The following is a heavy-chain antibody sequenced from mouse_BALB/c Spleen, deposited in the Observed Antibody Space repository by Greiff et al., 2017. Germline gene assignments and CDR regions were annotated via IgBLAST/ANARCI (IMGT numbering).Heavy chain of an antibody. J-gene: IGHJ2*01. V-gene: IGHV5-6-3*01. CDR3: AREGLRLRFDY. CDR2: INSNGGST. D-gene: IGHD1-2*01. Sequence: EVQLVESGGGLVQPGGSLKLSCAASGFTFSSYGMSWVRQTPDKRLELVATINSNGGSTYYPDSVKGRFTISRDNAKNTLYLQMSSLKSEDTAMYYCAREGLRLRFDYWGQGTTLTVSS. CDR1: GFTFSSYG.